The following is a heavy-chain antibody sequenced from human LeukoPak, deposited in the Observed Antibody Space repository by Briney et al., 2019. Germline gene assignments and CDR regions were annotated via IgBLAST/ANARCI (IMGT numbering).Heavy chain of an antibody. D-gene: IGHD1-26*01. Sequence: GGSLRLSCEASGFTFSDSAMSWVRQASGRGLEWVSLISASGGNSYYADSVKGRFTVSRDSSKNTLHLQMNSLRAEDTAVYYCARDIELSCWGQGTLVTGSS. J-gene: IGHJ4*02. CDR2: ISASGGNS. CDR1: GFTFSDSA. CDR3: ARDIELSC. V-gene: IGHV3-23*01.